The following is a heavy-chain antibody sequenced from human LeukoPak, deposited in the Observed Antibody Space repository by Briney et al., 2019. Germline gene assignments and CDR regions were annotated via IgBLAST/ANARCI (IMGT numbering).Heavy chain of an antibody. CDR1: GGSFSGYY. CDR2: INHSGST. J-gene: IGHJ4*02. D-gene: IGHD3-3*01. V-gene: IGHV4-34*01. CDR3: ARARLFGITGFFGY. Sequence: PSETLSLTCAVYGGSFSGYYWSWIRQPPGKGLEWIGEINHSGSTNYNPSLKSRVTISVDTSKNQFSLKLSSVTAADTAVYYCARARLFGITGFFGYWGQGTLVTVSS.